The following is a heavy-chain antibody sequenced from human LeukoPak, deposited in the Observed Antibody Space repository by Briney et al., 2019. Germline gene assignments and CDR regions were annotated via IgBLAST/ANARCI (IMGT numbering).Heavy chain of an antibody. J-gene: IGHJ4*02. D-gene: IGHD3-22*01. CDR1: GGSISSYS. V-gene: IGHV4-59*12. Sequence: SETLSLTCTVSGGSISSYSWSWIRQPPGKGLEWIGYIYYSGTTNYNSSLKSRVTISVDTSKNQFSLKLSSVTAADTAVYYCARDNYDSSGYYFDWGQGTLVPVSS. CDR3: ARDNYDSSGYYFD. CDR2: IYYSGTT.